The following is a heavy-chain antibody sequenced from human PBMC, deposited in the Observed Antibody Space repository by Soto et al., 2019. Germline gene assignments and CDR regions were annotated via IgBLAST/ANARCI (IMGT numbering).Heavy chain of an antibody. Sequence: QVQLQESGPGLVKPSETLSLTCTVSGGSISSYYWSWIRQPPGKGLEWIGYIYYSGSTNYNPSLKSRVTISVDTSKNQFSLKLSSVTAADTAVYYCARGVGYCSSTSCLKRDYFDYWGQGTLVTVSS. CDR1: GGSISSYY. D-gene: IGHD2-2*01. CDR3: ARGVGYCSSTSCLKRDYFDY. J-gene: IGHJ4*02. CDR2: IYYSGST. V-gene: IGHV4-59*01.